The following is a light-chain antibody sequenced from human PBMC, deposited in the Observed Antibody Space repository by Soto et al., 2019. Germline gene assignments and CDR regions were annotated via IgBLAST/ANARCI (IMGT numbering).Light chain of an antibody. J-gene: IGKJ1*01. Sequence: IQSAQIPYTLAAPISDRVANSFRASQNIGRWLAWYQQKPGTAPNLLIYHASNLRGGVPSRFSGSGSGTEFTLTIRSLQPDDFATYYCQEYNSDWTFGQGTKVDIK. CDR1: QNIGRW. V-gene: IGKV1-5*01. CDR3: QEYNSDWT. CDR2: HAS.